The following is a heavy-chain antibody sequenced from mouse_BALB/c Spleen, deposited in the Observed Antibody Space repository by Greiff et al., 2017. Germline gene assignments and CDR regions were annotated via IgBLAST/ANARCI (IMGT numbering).Heavy chain of an antibody. V-gene: IGHV5-12-2*01. D-gene: IGHD1-1*01. CDR3: ARNYYGGAMDY. CDR1: GFTFSSYT. Sequence: EVKLQESGGGLVQPGGSLKLSCAASGFTFSSYTMSWVRQTPEKRLEWVAYISNGGGSTYYPDTVKGRFTISRDNAKNTLYLQMSSLKSEDTAMYYCARNYYGGAMDYWGQGTSVTVSS. CDR2: ISNGGGST. J-gene: IGHJ4*01.